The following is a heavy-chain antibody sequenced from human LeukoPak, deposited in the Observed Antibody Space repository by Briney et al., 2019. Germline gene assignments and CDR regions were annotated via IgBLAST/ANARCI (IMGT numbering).Heavy chain of an antibody. D-gene: IGHD3-22*01. CDR1: GGSISSGDYY. J-gene: IGHJ4*02. CDR3: ARVGGYYPKYYFDY. V-gene: IGHV4-30-4*01. Sequence: SETLSLTCTVSGGSISSGDYYWSWIRQPPGKGLEWIEYIYCSGSTYYNPSLKSRVTISVDTSKNQFSLKLSSVTAADTAVYYCARVGGYYPKYYFDYWGQGTLVTVSS. CDR2: IYCSGST.